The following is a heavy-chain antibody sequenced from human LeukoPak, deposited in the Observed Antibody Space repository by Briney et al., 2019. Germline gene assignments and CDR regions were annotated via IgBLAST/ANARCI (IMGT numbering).Heavy chain of an antibody. Sequence: GASVKVSCKASGGTFSSYAISWVRQAPGQGLEWMGGIIPIFGTANYAQKFQGRVTITADESTSTAYMELSSLRSEDTAVNYCARGRYSSSWRFDYWGQGTLVTVSS. V-gene: IGHV1-69*13. CDR3: ARGRYSSSWRFDY. D-gene: IGHD6-13*01. CDR1: GGTFSSYA. CDR2: IIPIFGTA. J-gene: IGHJ4*02.